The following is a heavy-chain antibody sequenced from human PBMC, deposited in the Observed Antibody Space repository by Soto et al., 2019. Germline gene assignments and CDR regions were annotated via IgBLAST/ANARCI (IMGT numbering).Heavy chain of an antibody. Sequence: EVQLLESGGGLVQPGGSLRLSCAASGFTFSSYAMSWVRQAPGKGLEWVSAISGSGGSTYYADSVKGRFTISRDNTKNTLYLQMNSLRAEDTAVYYCAKVSTQVWFSELQGDWGQGTLVTVSS. CDR3: AKVSTQVWFSELQGD. CDR1: GFTFSSYA. J-gene: IGHJ4*02. V-gene: IGHV3-23*01. D-gene: IGHD2-2*01. CDR2: ISGSGGST.